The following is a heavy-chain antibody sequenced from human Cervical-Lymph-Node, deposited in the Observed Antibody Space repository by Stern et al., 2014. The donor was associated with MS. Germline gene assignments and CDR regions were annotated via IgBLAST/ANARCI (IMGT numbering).Heavy chain of an antibody. V-gene: IGHV4-61*02. CDR3: ARGNYDVLTDNGGHGFDI. CDR1: GGSISSGNYY. D-gene: IGHD3-9*01. J-gene: IGHJ3*02. Sequence: QVQLQESGPGLVKPSQTLSLTCTVSGGSISSGNYYWSWIRQPAGEGLEWIGRIYSRGSTQYNPPLKSRDTISADTSTNQSSLRLSSGTAADTAVYYCARGNYDVLTDNGGHGFDIWGQGTRVTVSS. CDR2: IYSRGST.